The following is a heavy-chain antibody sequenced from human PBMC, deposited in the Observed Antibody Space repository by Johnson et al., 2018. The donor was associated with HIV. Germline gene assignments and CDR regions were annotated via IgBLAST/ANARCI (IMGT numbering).Heavy chain of an antibody. CDR2: ISWNSDTI. J-gene: IGHJ3*02. CDR3: ARDFYAVVATPFIGSAFDI. CDR1: GFTIDDDA. Sequence: VQLVESGGGFVQPGRSLRLSCAPSGFTIDDDAIHWVRQAPGKGLEWVSGISWNSDTIGYADSVKGRFAISRDNAKNSLYLQMNSLRAEDTALYYCARDFYAVVATPFIGSAFDIWGQGTMVTVSS. V-gene: IGHV3-9*01. D-gene: IGHD5-12*01.